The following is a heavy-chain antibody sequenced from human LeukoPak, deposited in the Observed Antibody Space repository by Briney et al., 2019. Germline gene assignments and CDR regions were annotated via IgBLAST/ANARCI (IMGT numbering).Heavy chain of an antibody. V-gene: IGHV3-21*01. Sequence: GGSLRLSCAASGFTFSSYSMNWVRQAPGKGLEWVSSISSSSSYIYYADSVKGRFTISRDNAKHSPYLQMNSLRPEDTAVYYCASGYYDSSGPWGQGTLVTVSS. D-gene: IGHD3-22*01. CDR1: GFTFSSYS. J-gene: IGHJ5*02. CDR3: ASGYYDSSGP. CDR2: ISSSSSYI.